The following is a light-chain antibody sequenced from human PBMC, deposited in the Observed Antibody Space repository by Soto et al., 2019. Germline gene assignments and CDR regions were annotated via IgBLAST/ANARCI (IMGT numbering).Light chain of an antibody. J-gene: IGLJ2*01. V-gene: IGLV1-44*01. CDR2: SNN. CDR3: AAWDDSLNGPV. CDR1: SSNIGSNT. Sequence: QSALTQPPSASGTPGQRVTISCSGSSSNIGSNTVNWYQQLPGTAPKLLIYSNNQRPSGVPDPFSGSKSGTSASLAISGLQSEDEADYYCAAWDDSLNGPVFGGGTKLTVL.